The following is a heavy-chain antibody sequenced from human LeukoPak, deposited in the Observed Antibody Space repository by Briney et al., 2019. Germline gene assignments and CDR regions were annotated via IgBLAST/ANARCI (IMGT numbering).Heavy chain of an antibody. CDR1: GDSLSSYI. CDR2: IYSSGNT. D-gene: IGHD3-22*01. J-gene: IGHJ5*02. CDR3: ARYYYDSSYYWMFDP. Sequence: SETLSLTCTVSGDSLSSYIWSWIRQPPGKGLEWIGYIYSSGNTNYNPSLKSRVTISVDTSKNQFSLELSSVTAADTAMYYCARYYYDSSYYWMFDPWGQGTLVTVSS. V-gene: IGHV4-59*01.